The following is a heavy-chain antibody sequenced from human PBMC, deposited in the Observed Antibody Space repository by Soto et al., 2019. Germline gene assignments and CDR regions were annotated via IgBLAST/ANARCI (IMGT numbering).Heavy chain of an antibody. Sequence: QVQLVQSGAEVKKPGASVKVSCKASGYTFTSWDVYWVRQAAGQGLEWMGYMNPRSGNTGYEQKFQCRVTMTRYTSISTAYMELSSLTSDDTAVYYCTASSWTGAGLDFWGQGTPVTVSS. D-gene: IGHD6-13*01. CDR1: GYTFTSWD. V-gene: IGHV1-8*01. J-gene: IGHJ4*01. CDR2: MNPRSGNT. CDR3: TASSWTGAGLDF.